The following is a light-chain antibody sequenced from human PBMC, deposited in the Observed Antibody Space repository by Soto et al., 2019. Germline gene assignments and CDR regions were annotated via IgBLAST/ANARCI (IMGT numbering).Light chain of an antibody. CDR2: EVS. Sequence: QSVLTQPASVSGSPGQSITISCTGTSSDVGAYNYVSWYQQHPGKVPKLMIYEVSNRPSGVSNRFSGSKSGNTASLTISGLQAEDAADYYCSSYSSSITVLFGGGTKLTVL. CDR1: SSDVGAYNY. CDR3: SSYSSSITVL. V-gene: IGLV2-14*01. J-gene: IGLJ2*01.